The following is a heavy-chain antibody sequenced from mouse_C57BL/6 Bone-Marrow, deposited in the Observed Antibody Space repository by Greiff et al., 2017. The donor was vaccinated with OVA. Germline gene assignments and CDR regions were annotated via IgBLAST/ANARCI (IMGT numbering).Heavy chain of an antibody. Sequence: VQLQESGAELVKPGASVKISCKASGYAFSSYWMNWVKQRPGKGLEWIGQIYPGDGDTNYNGKFKGKATLTADKSSSTAYMQLISLTSEDSAVYVCARGGVWTTVEDYWGQGTTLTVSS. CDR2: IYPGDGDT. CDR3: ARGGVWTTVEDY. D-gene: IGHD1-1*01. CDR1: GYAFSSYW. V-gene: IGHV1-80*01. J-gene: IGHJ2*01.